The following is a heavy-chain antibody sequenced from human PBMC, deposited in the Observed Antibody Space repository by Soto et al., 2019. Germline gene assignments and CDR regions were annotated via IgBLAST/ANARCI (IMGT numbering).Heavy chain of an antibody. V-gene: IGHV4-34*01. CDR2: INHSGST. D-gene: IGHD3-22*01. Sequence: SETLSLTCAVYGGSSSGYYWSWIRQPPGKGLEWIGEINHSGSTNYNPSLKSRVTISVDTPKNQFSLKLSSVTAADTAVYYCARGRGLRYYYDSSGYRYGMDVWGQGTTVTVSS. J-gene: IGHJ6*02. CDR3: ARGRGLRYYYDSSGYRYGMDV. CDR1: GGSSSGYY.